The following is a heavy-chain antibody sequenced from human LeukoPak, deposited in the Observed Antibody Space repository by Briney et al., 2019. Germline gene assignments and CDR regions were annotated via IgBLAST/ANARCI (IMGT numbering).Heavy chain of an antibody. CDR3: AKRMGPTIAAADLDY. D-gene: IGHD6-13*01. CDR1: GFTFSSYI. CDR2: ISHDGSNK. V-gene: IGHV3-30*18. Sequence: GGSLRLSCAASGFTFSSYIMNWVRQAPGKGLECVAVISHDGSNKYYADSVKGRFTISRDNSKKTLYLQMNSLRAEDTAVYYCAKRMGPTIAAADLDYWGQGTLVTVSS. J-gene: IGHJ4*02.